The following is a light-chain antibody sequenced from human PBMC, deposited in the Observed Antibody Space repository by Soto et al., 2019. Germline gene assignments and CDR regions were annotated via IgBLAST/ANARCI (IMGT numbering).Light chain of an antibody. CDR3: QHYNNWPIT. CDR2: GAS. J-gene: IGKJ5*01. Sequence: EIVLTQSTCTLSLSPWESFTLSFRASQIVARXLAWYQQRPGQAPSLLIFGASTRAPGIPGRFSGSGSGTDFTLTISSLQSEDFAVYHCQHYNNWPITFGQGTRLEIK. CDR1: QIVARX. V-gene: IGKV3-15*01.